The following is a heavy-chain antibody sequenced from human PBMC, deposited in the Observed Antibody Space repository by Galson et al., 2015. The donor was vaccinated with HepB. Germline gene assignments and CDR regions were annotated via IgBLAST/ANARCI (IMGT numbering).Heavy chain of an antibody. Sequence: SLRLSCAASGFTFSSYAMHWVRQAPGKGLEWVAVISYDGSNKYYADSVKGRFTTSRDNSKNTLYLQMNSLRAEDTAVYYCARAVLPILGHFDLWGRGTLVTVSS. V-gene: IGHV3-30*04. J-gene: IGHJ2*01. D-gene: IGHD2-2*01. CDR2: ISYDGSNK. CDR1: GFTFSSYA. CDR3: ARAVLPILGHFDL.